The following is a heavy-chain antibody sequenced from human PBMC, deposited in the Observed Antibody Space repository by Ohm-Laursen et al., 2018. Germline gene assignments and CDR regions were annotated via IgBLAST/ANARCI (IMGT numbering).Heavy chain of an antibody. Sequence: SLRLSCAASGFTFSSYAMSWVRQAPGKGLEWVSAISGSGGSTYYADSVKGRFTISRDNSKNTLYLQMNSLRAEDTAVYYCAKSGIYDFWSGYSHDNWFDPWGQGTLVTVSS. CDR1: GFTFSSYA. V-gene: IGHV3-23*01. D-gene: IGHD3-3*01. CDR2: ISGSGGST. J-gene: IGHJ5*02. CDR3: AKSGIYDFWSGYSHDNWFDP.